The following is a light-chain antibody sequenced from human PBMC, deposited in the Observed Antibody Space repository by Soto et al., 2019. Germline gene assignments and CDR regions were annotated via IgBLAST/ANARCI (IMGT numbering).Light chain of an antibody. Sequence: QSVLTQPASVSGSPGQSITISCTGTSSDVGGYNYVSWYQQHPGKAPKLMIYEVSNRPSGVSNRFSGSKSGNTAYLPISGLQAEDEADYYCCSYTSSSTLVCGGGTKVTVL. J-gene: IGLJ3*02. CDR3: CSYTSSSTLV. CDR1: SSDVGGYNY. V-gene: IGLV2-14*01. CDR2: EVS.